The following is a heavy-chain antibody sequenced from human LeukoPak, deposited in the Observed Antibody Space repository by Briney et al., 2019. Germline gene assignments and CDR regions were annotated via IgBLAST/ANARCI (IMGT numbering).Heavy chain of an antibody. D-gene: IGHD6-13*01. J-gene: IGHJ4*02. Sequence: PGGSLRLSCAASGFTFSSHCMNWARQAPGKGLEWVANIKQDGSEKYYVDSVKGRFTISRDNAKNSLYLQMNSLRAEDTAVYYCARDLAAAGTTPVDYWGQGTLVTVSS. CDR3: ARDLAAAGTTPVDY. V-gene: IGHV3-7*01. CDR1: GFTFSSHC. CDR2: IKQDGSEK.